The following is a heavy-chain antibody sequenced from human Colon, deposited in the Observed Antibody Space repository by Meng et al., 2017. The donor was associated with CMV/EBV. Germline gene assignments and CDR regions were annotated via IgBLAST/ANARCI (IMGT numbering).Heavy chain of an antibody. V-gene: IGHV4-39*07. Sequence: SETLSLTCTVSGGSVSSGNHYWNWIRQAPGKGLEWIGSFYYSGTTYYNPSLESRVTISIDLSKNQFSLKLKNLTAADTAVYYCARDNPILAPGWGQGTLVTVSS. D-gene: IGHD2-15*01. CDR2: FYYSGTT. CDR3: ARDNPILAPG. J-gene: IGHJ4*02. CDR1: GGSVSSGNHY.